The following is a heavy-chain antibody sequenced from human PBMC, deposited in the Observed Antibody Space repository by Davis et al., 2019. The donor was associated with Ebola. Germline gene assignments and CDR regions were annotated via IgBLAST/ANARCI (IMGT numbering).Heavy chain of an antibody. V-gene: IGHV4-38-2*02. CDR3: VRHINTSRFYFDY. D-gene: IGHD2-21*01. CDR2: LFHSGST. Sequence: MPSETLSLTCTVSGFSITPGYFWLWTRQSSGKALEWLGSLFHSGSTYYNPSLRSRITESVDASTNQFSLRLTSVTAADTAVHYCVRHINTSRFYFDYWGQGALVTVSS. CDR1: GFSITPGYF. J-gene: IGHJ4*02.